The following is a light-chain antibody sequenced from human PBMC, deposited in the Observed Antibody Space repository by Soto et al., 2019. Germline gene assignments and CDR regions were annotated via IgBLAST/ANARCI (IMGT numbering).Light chain of an antibody. Sequence: QSVLTQPPSVSAAPGQTVTISCSGSSSNIGNNYVSWYQQLPGTAPKLLIYDNYKRPSGIPDRFSGSKSGTSATLGITGLQTGDEADYYCGTWDSSLSVGVFGGGTKLTVL. CDR3: GTWDSSLSVGV. CDR1: SSNIGNNY. J-gene: IGLJ2*01. CDR2: DNY. V-gene: IGLV1-51*01.